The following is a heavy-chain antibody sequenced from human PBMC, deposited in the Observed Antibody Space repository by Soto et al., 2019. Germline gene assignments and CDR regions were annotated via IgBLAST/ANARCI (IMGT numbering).Heavy chain of an antibody. CDR1: GFTFSSYG. CDR3: AKDRNSRTSLTMVREVIPGIDY. CDR2: ISGSGEGT. Sequence: GGSLRLSCAASGFTFSSYGMSWVRQAPGKGLEWVSGISGSGEGTYYADSVKGRFTISRGNSKDTVYLQMNSLRAEDTAVYYCAKDRNSRTSLTMVREVIPGIDYWGQGTLVTVSS. J-gene: IGHJ4*02. V-gene: IGHV3-23*01. D-gene: IGHD3-10*01.